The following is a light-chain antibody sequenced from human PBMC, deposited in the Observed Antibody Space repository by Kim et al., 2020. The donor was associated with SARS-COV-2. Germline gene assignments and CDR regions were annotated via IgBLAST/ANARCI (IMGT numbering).Light chain of an antibody. V-gene: IGLV3-19*01. CDR1: SLRSYY. J-gene: IGLJ2*01. Sequence: SSELTQDPAVSVALGQTVRITCQGDSLRSYYASWYQQKPGQAPVLVIYGKNNRPSGIPDRFSGSSSGNTASLIITGAQAEDEADYYCNSRDSSGPVVFGG. CDR3: NSRDSSGPVV. CDR2: GKN.